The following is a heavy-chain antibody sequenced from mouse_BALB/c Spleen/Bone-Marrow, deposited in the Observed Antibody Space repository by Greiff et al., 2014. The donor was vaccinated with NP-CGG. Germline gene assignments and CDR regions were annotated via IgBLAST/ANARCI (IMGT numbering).Heavy chain of an antibody. Sequence: EVKLVESGGGLVEPGGSLKLSCTASGFTFSDYYMYWVRQTPEKRLEWVATISDGGIYTYYPDSVKGRFTISRDNAKNNLYLQMSSLKSEDTAMYYCARSGEKYGALDYSGQGTSVTVSS. CDR2: ISDGGIYT. CDR3: ARSGEKYGALDY. CDR1: GFTFSDYY. V-gene: IGHV5-4*02. J-gene: IGHJ4*01. D-gene: IGHD1-1*02.